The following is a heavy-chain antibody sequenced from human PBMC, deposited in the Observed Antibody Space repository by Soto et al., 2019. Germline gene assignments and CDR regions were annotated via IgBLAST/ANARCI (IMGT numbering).Heavy chain of an antibody. Sequence: SETLSLTCTVSGASISSYFWTWIRQPAGKGLDWIGRISTSGTTNYNPSLKSRVTMSVDNSNNTLFLQMASLRPDDTAVYYCAGDAGYTSGWDNWFDPWGQGTLVTVSS. CDR2: ISTSGTT. D-gene: IGHD6-19*01. CDR1: GASISSYF. V-gene: IGHV4-4*07. CDR3: AGDAGYTSGWDNWFDP. J-gene: IGHJ5*02.